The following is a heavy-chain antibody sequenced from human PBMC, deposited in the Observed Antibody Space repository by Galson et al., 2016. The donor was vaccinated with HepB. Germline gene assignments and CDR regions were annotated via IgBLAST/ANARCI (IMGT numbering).Heavy chain of an antibody. D-gene: IGHD4-17*01. CDR3: ARAKPVPDI. CDR2: IYSSGDT. J-gene: IGHJ6*02. CDR1: GGSISNGAYS. Sequence: TLSLTCAVSGGSISNGAYSWMWIRQPPGKGLECIGYIYSSGDTYYTPSLKSRVTISLDRSKNQFSLNLNSVTAADTAVYYCARAKPVPDIWGQGTTVIVSS. V-gene: IGHV4-30-2*01.